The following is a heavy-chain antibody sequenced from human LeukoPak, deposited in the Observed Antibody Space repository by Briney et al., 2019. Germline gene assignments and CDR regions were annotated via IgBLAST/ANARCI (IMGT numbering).Heavy chain of an antibody. V-gene: IGHV4-34*01. CDR1: GGSFSGSN. J-gene: IGHJ4*02. CDR2: IYNSGST. CDR3: VRAYDY. Sequence: SETLSLTCAVYGGSFSGSNWSWIRQPPGKGLEWIGDIYNSGSTIYNPSLKSRVTISVDTSKNQFSLNLISVTAADTAVYYCVRAYDYWGQGTLVTVSS.